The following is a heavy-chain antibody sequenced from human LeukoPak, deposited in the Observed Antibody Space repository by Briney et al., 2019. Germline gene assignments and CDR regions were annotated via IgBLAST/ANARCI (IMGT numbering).Heavy chain of an antibody. D-gene: IGHD2-2*01. CDR3: ARGQLLLEGYFYYMDV. V-gene: IGHV3-30-3*01. CDR1: GFTFSSYP. J-gene: IGHJ6*03. CDR2: VSDDGNKK. Sequence: GGSLRLSCAASGFTFSSYPMHWVRQAPGKGLEWVAVVSDDGNKKFDAAFVNGRFTISRDNYKNTLYLQMNSLRGEDTAVYYCARGQLLLEGYFYYMDVWGEGTTVAVSS.